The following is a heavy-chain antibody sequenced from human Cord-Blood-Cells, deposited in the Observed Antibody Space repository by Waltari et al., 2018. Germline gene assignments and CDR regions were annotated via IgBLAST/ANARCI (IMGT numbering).Heavy chain of an antibody. Sequence: QLQLQESGPGLVKPSETLSLTCTVSGGSISSSSYYWGWIRQPPGKGLEWIGSIYYSGSTYYIPSLKSRVTISVDTSKNQFSLKLSSVTAADTAVYYCARPLVGTATRAWYFDLWGRGTLVTVSS. D-gene: IGHD7-27*01. V-gene: IGHV4-39*01. CDR1: GGSISSSSYY. J-gene: IGHJ2*01. CDR3: ARPLVGTATRAWYFDL. CDR2: IYYSGST.